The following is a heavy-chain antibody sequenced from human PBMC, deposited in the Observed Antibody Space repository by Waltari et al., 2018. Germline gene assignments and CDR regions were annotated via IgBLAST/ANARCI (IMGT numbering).Heavy chain of an antibody. D-gene: IGHD6-6*01. J-gene: IGHJ4*02. Sequence: EVQLVESGGGLVQPGGSLRLSCAASGFTFNTYWMHWVRQVPGEGMVWVSRIKSDGGCIGYADSVKGRFTSSRANSKNTLYLQMNSLRADDTAVYYCARGPLTSNWSSYFDYWGQGSLVTVSS. CDR2: IKSDGGCI. CDR3: ARGPLTSNWSSYFDY. CDR1: GFTFNTYW. V-gene: IGHV3-74*01.